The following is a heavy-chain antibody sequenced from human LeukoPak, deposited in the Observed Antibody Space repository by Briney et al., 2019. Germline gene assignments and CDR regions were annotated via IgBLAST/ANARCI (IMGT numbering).Heavy chain of an antibody. D-gene: IGHD6-13*01. CDR1: GFTFTSSA. CDR3: ATALGIAAAGAIDY. V-gene: IGHV1-58*01. CDR2: IVVGSGNT. Sequence: SVKVSCKASGFTFTSSAVQWVRQARGQRLEWIGWIVVGSGNTNYAQKFQERVTITRDMSTSTAYMELSSLRSEDTAVYYCATALGIAAAGAIDYWGQGTLVTVSS. J-gene: IGHJ4*02.